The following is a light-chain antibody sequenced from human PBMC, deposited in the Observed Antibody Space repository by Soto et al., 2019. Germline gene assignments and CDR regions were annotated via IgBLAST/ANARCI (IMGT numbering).Light chain of an antibody. CDR1: QSVSSTY. CDR2: GAS. V-gene: IGKV3-20*01. CDR3: QQYDTSPWT. J-gene: IGKJ1*01. Sequence: EMVLTQSPGTLSLSPGERATLSCSASQSVSSTYLAWFQQKPGQAPRLLMYGASNRATGIPDRFSGSGSGTDFTLTISRLEPEDFAVYYCQQYDTSPWTFGQGTKVEV.